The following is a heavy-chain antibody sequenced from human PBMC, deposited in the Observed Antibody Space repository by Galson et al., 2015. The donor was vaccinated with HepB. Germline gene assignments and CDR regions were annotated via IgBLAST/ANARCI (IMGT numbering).Heavy chain of an antibody. V-gene: IGHV3-73*01. CDR1: GFTFSGSA. CDR2: IGSKANSYAT. Sequence: SLRLSCAASGFTFSGSAMHWDRQASGRGLEWVGRIGSKANSYATAYAASVKGRFTISGDDSKNTAYMQMNSLKTEDTAVYYCTRLGDLSGYSSLWGQGTLVTVSS. D-gene: IGHD6-13*01. J-gene: IGHJ4*02. CDR3: TRLGDLSGYSSL.